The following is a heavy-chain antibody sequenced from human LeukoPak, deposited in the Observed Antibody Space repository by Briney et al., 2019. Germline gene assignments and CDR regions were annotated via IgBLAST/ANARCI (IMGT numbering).Heavy chain of an antibody. Sequence: ASVKVSCKAPGYTFTSYGISWVRQAPGQGLEWMGWISLYNGNTNYAQKLQGRVTMTTDTSTSTAYMEVRSLRSDDTAVYYCARTQDVTYYYYYMDVWGKGTTVTVSS. D-gene: IGHD2-21*02. J-gene: IGHJ6*03. CDR2: ISLYNGNT. CDR1: GYTFTSYG. V-gene: IGHV1-18*01. CDR3: ARTQDVTYYYYYMDV.